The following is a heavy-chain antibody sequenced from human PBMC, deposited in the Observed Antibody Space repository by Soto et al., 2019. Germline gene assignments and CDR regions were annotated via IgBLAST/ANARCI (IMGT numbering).Heavy chain of an antibody. CDR1: GFTFSSYS. J-gene: IGHJ5*02. Sequence: EVQLVESGGGLVQPGGSLRLSCAASGFTFSSYSMNWVRQAPGKGLEWVSYISSSSSTIYYADSVKGRFTISRDNAKNSLYLQMNNLRNEDTAVYYWARAENRGSGSYYNYPNWFDPWGQGTLVTVSS. V-gene: IGHV3-48*02. CDR2: ISSSSSTI. D-gene: IGHD3-10*01. CDR3: ARAENRGSGSYYNYPNWFDP.